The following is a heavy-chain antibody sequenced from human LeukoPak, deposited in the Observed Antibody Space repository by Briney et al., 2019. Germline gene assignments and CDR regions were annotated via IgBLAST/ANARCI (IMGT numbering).Heavy chain of an antibody. CDR3: ARDTMTFAFDI. CDR2: IYSGGST. J-gene: IGHJ3*02. Sequence: GGSLRLSCAASGFTVSSNYMSWVRQAPGKGLEWVSVIYSGGSTYYSDSVKGRFTISRDNSKNTLYLQMNSLRAEDTAVYYCARDTMTFAFDIWGQGTMVTVSS. D-gene: IGHD3-22*01. CDR1: GFTVSSNY. V-gene: IGHV3-66*02.